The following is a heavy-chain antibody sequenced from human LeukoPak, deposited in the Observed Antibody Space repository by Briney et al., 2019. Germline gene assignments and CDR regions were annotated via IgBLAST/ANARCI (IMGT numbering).Heavy chain of an antibody. D-gene: IGHD1-26*01. CDR1: GYTFTSYG. CDR2: ISPNSGDT. V-gene: IGHV1-2*02. Sequence: GASVKVSCKASGYTFTSYGISLVRQAPGQGLEWMGWISPNSGDTSFAQKFQGRVTMTRDTSISTAYMELSRLRSDDTAVYYCARVGPLYYFDYWGQGTLVTVSS. J-gene: IGHJ4*02. CDR3: ARVGPLYYFDY.